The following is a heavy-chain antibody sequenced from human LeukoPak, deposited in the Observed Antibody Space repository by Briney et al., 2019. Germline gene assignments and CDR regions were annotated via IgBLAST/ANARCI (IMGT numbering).Heavy chain of an antibody. V-gene: IGHV4-34*01. CDR3: ARRSTVSWFDP. J-gene: IGHJ5*02. CDR1: GGSFSGYY. Sequence: SETLSLTCAVYGGSFSGYYWSWIRQPPGKGLEWIGEINHSGSTNYNPSLKSRVTISVDTSKNQFSLKLSSVTAADTAVYYCARRSTVSWFDPWGQGTLVTVSS. CDR2: INHSGST. D-gene: IGHD4-17*01.